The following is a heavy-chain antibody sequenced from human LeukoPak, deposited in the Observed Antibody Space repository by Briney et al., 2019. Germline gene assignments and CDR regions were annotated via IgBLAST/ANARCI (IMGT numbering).Heavy chain of an antibody. CDR1: GGSFSGYY. CDR2: INHSGST. J-gene: IGHJ4*02. Sequence: SETLSLTCAVYGGSFSGYYWSWIRQPPGKGLEWIGEINHSGSTSYNPSLKSRVTISVDTSKNQFSLKLSSVTAADTAVYYCASVHTSGFAGTEVDYWGQGTLVTVSS. CDR3: ASVHTSGFAGTEVDY. D-gene: IGHD3-16*01. V-gene: IGHV4-34*01.